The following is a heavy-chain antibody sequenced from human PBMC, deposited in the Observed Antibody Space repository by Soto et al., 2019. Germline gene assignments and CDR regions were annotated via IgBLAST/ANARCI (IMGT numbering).Heavy chain of an antibody. J-gene: IGHJ6*02. CDR3: ARLGHLQSSPGLEV. CDR1: GYSFTSYW. Sequence: GESLKISCKASGYSFTSYWISWVRQMHGKGLEWMGRIDPSDSYIDYSPSFQGQVTIAVDMSTPTTYLPWSSVKASDTVIYYCARLGHLQSSPGLEVGDQGTTVAVS. CDR2: IDPSDSYI. V-gene: IGHV5-10-1*04.